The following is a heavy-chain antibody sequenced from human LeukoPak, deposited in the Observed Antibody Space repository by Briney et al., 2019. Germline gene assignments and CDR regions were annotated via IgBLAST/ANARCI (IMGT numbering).Heavy chain of an antibody. D-gene: IGHD6-13*01. CDR3: ARAGGIAENWFDP. CDR1: GYTFTGNY. CDR2: INPNSGGT. J-gene: IGHJ5*02. V-gene: IGHV1-2*04. Sequence: GASVKVSCKASGYTFTGNYLHWVRQAPGQGLEYMGWINPNSGGTNCAQKFQDWVTMTRDTSINTAYMELRRLRPDDTAVYYCARAGGIAENWFDPWGQGTLVTVSS.